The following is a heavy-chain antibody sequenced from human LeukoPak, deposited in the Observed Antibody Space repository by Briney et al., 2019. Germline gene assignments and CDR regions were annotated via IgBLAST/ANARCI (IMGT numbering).Heavy chain of an antibody. V-gene: IGHV3-48*04. CDR1: GFTFSSYN. J-gene: IGHJ4*02. CDR2: ILSSSSTI. CDR3: ARTMWGFDY. D-gene: IGHD7-27*01. Sequence: GGSLRLSCAASGFTFSSYNMNWVRQAPGKGLEWLSYILSSSSTIYYADSVKGRFTISRDNAKNSLFLQMNSLRVEDTAVYYCARTMWGFDYWGQGTLVTVSS.